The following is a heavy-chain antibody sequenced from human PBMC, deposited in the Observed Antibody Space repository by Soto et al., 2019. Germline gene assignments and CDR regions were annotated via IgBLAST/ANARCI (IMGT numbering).Heavy chain of an antibody. D-gene: IGHD6-19*01. CDR1: GGSISSYY. CDR2: IYYSGST. V-gene: IGHV4-59*01. CDR3: ARESDSSGWYPHYFDY. J-gene: IGHJ4*02. Sequence: SETLSLTCTVSGGSISSYYWSWIRQPPGKGLEWIGYIYYSGSTNYNPSLKSRVTISVDTSKNQFSLKLSSVTAVDTAVYYCARESDSSGWYPHYFDYWGQGTLVTV.